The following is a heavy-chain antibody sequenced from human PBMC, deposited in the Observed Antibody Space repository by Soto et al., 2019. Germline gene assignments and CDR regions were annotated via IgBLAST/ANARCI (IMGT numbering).Heavy chain of an antibody. D-gene: IGHD6-6*01. CDR2: ISQSGNT. CDR1: SGSFSGYY. Sequence: TSETLSLTCSIYSGSFSGYYWSWIRQPPGKGLEWIGEISQSGNTNYSPSLKSRVSISIDTSKKQFSLNLASVSAADTAVYYCARAPKVSGSSQTRPDLWGQGTLVTVSS. CDR3: ARAPKVSGSSQTRPDL. J-gene: IGHJ5*02. V-gene: IGHV4-34*01.